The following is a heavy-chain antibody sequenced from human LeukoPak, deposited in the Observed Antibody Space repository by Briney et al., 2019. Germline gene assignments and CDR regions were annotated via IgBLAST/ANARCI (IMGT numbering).Heavy chain of an antibody. D-gene: IGHD2-2*01. V-gene: IGHV1-69*04. J-gene: IGHJ4*02. CDR1: GGTFSSYA. CDR2: IIPILGIA. CDR3: ARVLAYCSSTSCHDY. Sequence: ASVKVSCKASGGTFSSYAISWVRQAPGQGLEWMGRIIPILGIANYAQKFQGRVTITADKSTSTAYMELSSLRSDDTAVYYCARVLAYCSSTSCHDYWGQGTLVTVYS.